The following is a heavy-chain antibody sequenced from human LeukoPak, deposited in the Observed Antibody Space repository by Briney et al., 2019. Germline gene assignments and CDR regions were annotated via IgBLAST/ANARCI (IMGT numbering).Heavy chain of an antibody. V-gene: IGHV5-51*01. Sequence: GESLKISCKGSGYSFTSYCIGWVRQMPGKGLEWMGIIYPGDSDIRYSPSFQGQVTISVDRSISTAYLQWSSLKASDTAIYYCARRAGYCSGGSCPANWFDPWGQGTLVTVSS. CDR3: ARRAGYCSGGSCPANWFDP. CDR1: GYSFTSYC. D-gene: IGHD2-15*01. J-gene: IGHJ5*02. CDR2: IYPGDSDI.